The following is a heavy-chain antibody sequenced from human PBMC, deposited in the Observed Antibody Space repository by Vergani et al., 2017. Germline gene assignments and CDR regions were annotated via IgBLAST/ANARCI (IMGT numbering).Heavy chain of an antibody. CDR1: GGTFSISA. D-gene: IGHD1-1*01. CDR2: LVPIFGTA. Sequence: QVQLVQSGAEVKKPGSSVKVSCKASGGTFSISAISWVRQAPGQGLEWLGRLVPIFGTANYAQRFQGRVTITADESTSTAYMELSSLRSEDTAVYYCARDRSNSGGQHPNDDYWGQGTPVTVSS. V-gene: IGHV1-69*13. J-gene: IGHJ4*02. CDR3: ARDRSNSGGQHPNDDY.